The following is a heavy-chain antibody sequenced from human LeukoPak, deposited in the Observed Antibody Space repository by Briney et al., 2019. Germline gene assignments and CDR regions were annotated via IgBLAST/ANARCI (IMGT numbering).Heavy chain of an antibody. CDR3: AREARYCSSTSCYHIHSYYYGMDV. V-gene: IGHV4-34*01. J-gene: IGHJ6*02. CDR2: INHSGST. Sequence: PSETLSLTCAVYGGSFSGYYWSWIRQPPGKGLEWIGEINHSGSTNYNPSLKSRVTISVDTSKNQFSLKLSSVTAADTAVYYRAREARYCSSTSCYHIHSYYYGMDVWGQGTTVTVSS. D-gene: IGHD2-2*01. CDR1: GGSFSGYY.